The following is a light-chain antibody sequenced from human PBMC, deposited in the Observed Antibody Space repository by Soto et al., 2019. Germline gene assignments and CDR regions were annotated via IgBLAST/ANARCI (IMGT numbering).Light chain of an antibody. Sequence: DIQMTQSPSTLSASVGDRVTITCRASQSISSWLAWYQQKPGKAPKLLIYKASSLESGVPSRFSGSGSGTEFTLTISSLQPDDFATYYCQQYNSSFWTFGQGTKV. CDR3: QQYNSSFWT. V-gene: IGKV1-5*03. CDR2: KAS. J-gene: IGKJ1*01. CDR1: QSISSW.